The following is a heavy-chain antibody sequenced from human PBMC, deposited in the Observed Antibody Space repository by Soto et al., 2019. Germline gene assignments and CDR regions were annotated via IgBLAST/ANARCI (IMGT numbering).Heavy chain of an antibody. CDR2: ISTGDSPI. J-gene: IGHJ4*02. V-gene: IGHV3-48*01. D-gene: IGHD2-15*01. Sequence: EVQLVESGGALVQPGGSLRLSCAASGFTFSNYAMNWVRQAPGKGLEWVSYISTGDSPIYYADSVKGRFTISRDNAKKSLYLQMLTLRAEDTAVYYCATVCRFCSGSNSLYWGRGTLVTVSS. CDR1: GFTFSNYA. CDR3: ATVCRFCSGSNSLY.